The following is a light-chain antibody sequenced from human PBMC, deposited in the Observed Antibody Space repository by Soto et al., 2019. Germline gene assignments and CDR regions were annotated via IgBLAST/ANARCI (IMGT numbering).Light chain of an antibody. CDR3: SSYTRSTTLV. V-gene: IGLV2-14*01. CDR1: ASDVGGYNY. CDR2: EVT. J-gene: IGLJ1*01. Sequence: QSALTQPASVSGSPGQSITISCTGTASDVGGYNYVSWYQQRPGRAPKLLIYEVTNRPSGVSNRFSGSQSGNTASLTISGLQAEDEADYYCSSYTRSTTLVFGTGTKVTVL.